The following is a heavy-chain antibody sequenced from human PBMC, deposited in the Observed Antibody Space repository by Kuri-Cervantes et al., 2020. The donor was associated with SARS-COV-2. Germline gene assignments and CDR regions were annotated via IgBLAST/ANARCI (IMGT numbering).Heavy chain of an antibody. D-gene: IGHD3-10*01. V-gene: IGHV1-18*04. CDR1: GYTFTSYG. CDR3: ARNPRLWFGELWFDP. CDR2: ISAYNGNT. J-gene: IGHJ5*02. Sequence: ASVKVSCKASGYTFTSYGISWVRQAPGQGLEWMGWISAYNGNTNYAQKLQGRVTMTTDTSTSTAYMELRSLRSDDTAVYYCARNPRLWFGELWFDPWGQGTLVTVSS.